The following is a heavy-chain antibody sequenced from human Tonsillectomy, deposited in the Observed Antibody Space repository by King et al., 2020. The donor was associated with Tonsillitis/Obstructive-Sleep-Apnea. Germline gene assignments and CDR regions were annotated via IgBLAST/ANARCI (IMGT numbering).Heavy chain of an antibody. CDR2: IVVGSGNT. CDR3: SAGQWELLQGFDY. J-gene: IGHJ4*02. Sequence: QLVESGPEVKKPGTSVKVSCKASGFTFTSSAVQWVRQARGQRLEGIGWIVVGSGNTNYAQKFQERVTITRDMSTSTVYMELSSLRSEDTAVYYCSAGQWELLQGFDYWGQGTLVTVPS. V-gene: IGHV1-58*01. D-gene: IGHD1-26*01. CDR1: GFTFTSSA.